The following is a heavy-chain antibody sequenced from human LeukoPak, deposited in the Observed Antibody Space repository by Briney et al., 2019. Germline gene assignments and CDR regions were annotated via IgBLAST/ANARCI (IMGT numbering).Heavy chain of an antibody. Sequence: GGSLRLSCAASGFTFDDYGMSWVRRAPGKGLEWVSGINWNGGSTGYADSVKGRFTISRDNAKNSLYLQMNSLRAEDTALYHCARVREYSSSRWFDPWGQGTLVTVSS. CDR3: ARVREYSSSRWFDP. D-gene: IGHD6-6*01. CDR1: GFTFDDYG. CDR2: INWNGGST. V-gene: IGHV3-20*01. J-gene: IGHJ5*02.